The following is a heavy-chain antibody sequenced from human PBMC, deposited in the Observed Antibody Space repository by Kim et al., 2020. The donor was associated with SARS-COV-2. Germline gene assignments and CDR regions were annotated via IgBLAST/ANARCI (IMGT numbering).Heavy chain of an antibody. CDR3: AKDILAAAGNYYYYYGMDV. Sequence: GGSLRLSCAASGFTFDDYAMHWVRQAPGKGLEWVSGISWNSGSIGYADSVKGRFTISRDNAKNSLYLQMNSLRAEDTALYYCAKDILAAAGNYYYYYGMDVWGQGTTVTASS. CDR1: GFTFDDYA. D-gene: IGHD6-13*01. J-gene: IGHJ6*02. CDR2: ISWNSGSI. V-gene: IGHV3-9*01.